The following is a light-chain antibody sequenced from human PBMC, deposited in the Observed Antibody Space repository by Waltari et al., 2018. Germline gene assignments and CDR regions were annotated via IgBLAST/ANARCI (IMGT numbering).Light chain of an antibody. CDR3: ASWDDSLDAFV. J-gene: IGLJ1*01. CDR1: TSNIGTDI. V-gene: IGLV1-44*01. Sequence: QSVLTQPPSVSGPPGPRIPITCSGSTSNIGTDIVTWSQHLPGTAPTLLIFNNYQRASGVPDRFSASRSGTSASLAISGLQSEDEADYYCASWDDSLDAFVFGTGTKVTVL. CDR2: NNY.